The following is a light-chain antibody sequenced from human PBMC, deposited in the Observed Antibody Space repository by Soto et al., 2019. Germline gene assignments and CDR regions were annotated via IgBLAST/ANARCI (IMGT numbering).Light chain of an antibody. J-gene: IGLJ2*01. CDR1: TGDVTTGHY. CDR2: HTT. CDR3: SLFLSFRGV. V-gene: IGLV7-46*01. Sequence: QAVVTQEPSLIVSPGGTVTLTCGSSTGDVTTGHYSFWIQQKPGQAPRTLIYHTTKKQSWTPARFSGSLLGGKAALALSGAQPEDEAEYYCSLFLSFRGVSGGGTKLTVL.